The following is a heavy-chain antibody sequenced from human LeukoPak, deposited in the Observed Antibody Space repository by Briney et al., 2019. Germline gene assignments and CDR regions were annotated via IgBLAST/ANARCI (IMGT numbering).Heavy chain of an antibody. CDR2: IYYSGST. V-gene: IGHV4-59*01. D-gene: IGHD3-3*01. Sequence: SETLSLTCTVSGGSISSYYWSWIRQPPGKGLEWIGYIYYSGSTNYNPSLKSRVTISVGTSKNQFSLKLSSVTAADTAVYYCARDKSLWSGFLSWGQGTLVTVSS. J-gene: IGHJ5*02. CDR3: ARDKSLWSGFLS. CDR1: GGSISSYY.